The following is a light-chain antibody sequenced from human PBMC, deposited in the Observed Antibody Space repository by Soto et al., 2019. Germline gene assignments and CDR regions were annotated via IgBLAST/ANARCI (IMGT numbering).Light chain of an antibody. Sequence: DNHVTQSPSTLSASVGDRVTITCRASQSISSWLAWYQQKPGKAPNLLIYKASSLRSGVPSRFSGSGSGTEFTLTISSLQPDDSATYYCQQYKSYPWTFGQGTKVDIK. CDR1: QSISSW. J-gene: IGKJ1*01. V-gene: IGKV1-5*03. CDR3: QQYKSYPWT. CDR2: KAS.